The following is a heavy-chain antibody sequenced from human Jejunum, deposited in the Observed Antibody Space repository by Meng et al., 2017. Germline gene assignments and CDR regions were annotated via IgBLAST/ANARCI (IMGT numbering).Heavy chain of an antibody. D-gene: IGHD6-19*01. CDR1: GFTSSDHW. J-gene: IGHJ2*01. V-gene: IGHV3-74*01. CDR3: VREARGSGYYFDL. Sequence: GGSLRLSCAASGFTSSDHWIHWVRQTPGKGLVSVSRVNSDGTTATYADSVKGRFTISRDNARNTVWLQMNSLRRDDTGVYYCVREARGSGYYFDLWGRGILVTVSS. CDR2: VNSDGTTA.